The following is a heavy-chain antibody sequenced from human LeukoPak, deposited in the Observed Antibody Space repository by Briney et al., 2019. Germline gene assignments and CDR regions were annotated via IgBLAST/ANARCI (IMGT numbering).Heavy chain of an antibody. CDR2: INPNSGVA. V-gene: IGHV1-2*02. CDR3: GSGQWLVGVFY. D-gene: IGHD6-19*01. CDR1: GHTFTGYY. Sequence: ASVKVSCKASGHTFTGYYMHWVRQAPGQGLEWLGWINPNSGVANYAQKFQGRITMTRDTSITTVYMELSSLTSDDTAVYYCGSGQWLVGVFYWGQGTLVTVSS. J-gene: IGHJ4*02.